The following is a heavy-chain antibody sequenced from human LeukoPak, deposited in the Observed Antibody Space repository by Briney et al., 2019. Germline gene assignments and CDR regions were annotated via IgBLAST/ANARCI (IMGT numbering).Heavy chain of an antibody. D-gene: IGHD7-27*01. J-gene: IGHJ4*02. CDR3: ARAAAGDPIDY. V-gene: IGHV3-13*01. CDR1: GFTFSSYD. CDR2: ICTAGDT. Sequence: GGSLRLSCAASGFTFSSYDMHWVRQATGKGLEWVSAICTAGDTYYPGSVKGRFTISRENAKNSLYLQMNSLRAGDTAVYYCARAAAGDPIDYWGQGTLVTVSS.